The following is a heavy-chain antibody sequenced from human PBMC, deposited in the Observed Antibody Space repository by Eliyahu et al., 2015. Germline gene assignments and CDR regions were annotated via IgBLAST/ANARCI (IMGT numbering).Heavy chain of an antibody. CDR2: ISAYNGNT. J-gene: IGHJ5*02. CDR3: ARENRQWELESEDWFDP. V-gene: IGHV1-18*04. D-gene: IGHD1-26*01. CDR1: GYTFTSYG. Sequence: QVQLVQSGAEVKKPGASVKVSCKASGYTFTSYGISWVRQAPGQGLEWMGWISAYNGNTNYAQKLQGRVTMTTDTSTSTAYMELRSLRSDDTAVYYCARENRQWELESEDWFDPWGQGTLVTVSS.